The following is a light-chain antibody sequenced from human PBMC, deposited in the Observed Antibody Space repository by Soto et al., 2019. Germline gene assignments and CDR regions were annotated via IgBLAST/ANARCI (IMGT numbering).Light chain of an antibody. Sequence: QSALTQPASVSGSPGQSIAISCTGTFSDVGGYDYVSWYQQHPDKAPKLMIYEVTKRPSGVSNRFSGSKSGTTASLTISGHQPEDAADYYCSSHTSGSTRVFGSGTQLTVL. J-gene: IGLJ7*01. CDR1: FSDVGGYDY. V-gene: IGLV2-14*01. CDR2: EVT. CDR3: SSHTSGSTRV.